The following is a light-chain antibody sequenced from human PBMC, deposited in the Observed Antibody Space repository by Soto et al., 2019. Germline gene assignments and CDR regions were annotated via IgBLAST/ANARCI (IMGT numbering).Light chain of an antibody. CDR3: QQRSNWIT. V-gene: IGKV3-11*01. CDR2: DAS. CDR1: QSFSSN. J-gene: IGKJ5*01. Sequence: EIVMTQSPATLSVSPGERATLSCRASQSFSSNLAWYQQKPGQAPRLLIYDASNRATGIPARFSGSGSGTDFTLTISSLEPEDFAVYYCQQRSNWITFGQGTRLEI.